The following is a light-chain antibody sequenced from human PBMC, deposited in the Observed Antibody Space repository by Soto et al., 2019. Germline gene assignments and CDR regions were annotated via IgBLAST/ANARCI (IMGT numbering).Light chain of an antibody. CDR2: GAS. CDR3: QQDGRSRT. CDR1: PRVDASH. V-gene: IGKV3-20*01. J-gene: IGKJ1*01. Sequence: TASAYTLSLAREERASLSCMAGPRVDASHLAWYQLRPGQAPRLLIYGASARATGIADRFSGGGSGTDFTLSISRLGAQEYAVDHCQQDGRSRTFDQGAMVDIK.